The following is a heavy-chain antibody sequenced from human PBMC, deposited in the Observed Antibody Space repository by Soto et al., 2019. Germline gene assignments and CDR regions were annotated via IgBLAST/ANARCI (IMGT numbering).Heavy chain of an antibody. V-gene: IGHV4-39*01. Sequence: SESLSLTCTVSGGSISSSGYYWGWIRQPPGKGLEWIGSIYYSGSTYYNPSLKSRVTISVDTSKNQFSLKLSSVTAADTAVYYCAVGEYDFWSGYHWFDPWGQGTLVTVS. CDR1: GGSISSSGYY. J-gene: IGHJ5*02. CDR2: IYYSGST. CDR3: AVGEYDFWSGYHWFDP. D-gene: IGHD3-3*01.